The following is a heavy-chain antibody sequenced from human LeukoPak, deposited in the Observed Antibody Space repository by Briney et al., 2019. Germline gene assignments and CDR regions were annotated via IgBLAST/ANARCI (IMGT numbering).Heavy chain of an antibody. CDR2: INTEESQR. CDR3: ARTAYNSVLDY. D-gene: IGHD1-1*01. J-gene: IGHJ4*02. CDR1: GFTFSSYW. V-gene: IGHV3-7*04. Sequence: GGSLRLSCEVTGFTFSSYWMTWVRQAPGRGLESVASINTEESQRYYLDSVRGRFTISRDNDKSSLYLDVDSLRAEDTGVYYCARTAYNSVLDYWGQGSLVTVSS.